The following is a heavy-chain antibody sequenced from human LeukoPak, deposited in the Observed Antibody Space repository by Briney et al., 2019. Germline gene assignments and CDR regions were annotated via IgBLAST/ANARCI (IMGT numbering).Heavy chain of an antibody. D-gene: IGHD3-22*01. CDR2: IYYSGST. J-gene: IGHJ4*02. V-gene: IGHV4-59*01. CDR1: GGSFSGYY. Sequence: PSETLSLTCAVYGGSFSGYYWSCIRQPPGKGLEWIGYIYYSGSTNYNPSLKSRVTISVDTSKNQFSLKLSSVTAADTAVYYCARTQYYYDRLFFDYWGQGTLVTVSS. CDR3: ARTQYYYDRLFFDY.